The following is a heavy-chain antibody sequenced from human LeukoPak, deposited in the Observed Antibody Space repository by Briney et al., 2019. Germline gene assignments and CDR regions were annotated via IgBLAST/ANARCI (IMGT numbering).Heavy chain of an antibody. CDR1: GGSISSYY. V-gene: IGHV4-59*12. CDR2: IYHSGST. Sequence: SETLSLTCIVSGGSISSYYWSWIRQPPGKGLEWIGYIYHSGSTNYNPSLKSRVSISADTSKNQFSLNLNSVTAADTAVYYCARGLSGLALDYWGQGTLVTVSS. J-gene: IGHJ4*02. CDR3: ARGLSGLALDY. D-gene: IGHD3-16*01.